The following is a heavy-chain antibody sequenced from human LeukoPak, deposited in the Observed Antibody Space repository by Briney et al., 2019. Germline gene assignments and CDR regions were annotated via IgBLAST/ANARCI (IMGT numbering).Heavy chain of an antibody. CDR2: FDPEDGET. CDR3: ATAAGLV. J-gene: IGHJ4*02. Sequence: ASVKVSCKASGGTFSSYAISWVRQAPGKGLEWMGGFDPEDGETIYAQKLQGRVTMTEDTSTDTAYMELSSLRSEDTAVYYCATAAGLVWGQGTLVTVSS. V-gene: IGHV1-24*01. CDR1: GGTFSSYA. D-gene: IGHD6-13*01.